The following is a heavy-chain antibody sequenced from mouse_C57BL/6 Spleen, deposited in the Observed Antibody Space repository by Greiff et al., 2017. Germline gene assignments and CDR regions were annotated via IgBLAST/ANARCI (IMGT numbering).Heavy chain of an antibody. Sequence: EVQLQQSGPELVKPGASVKISCKASGYTFTDYYMNWVKQSHGKSLEWIGDINPNNGGTSYNQKFKGKATLTVDKSSSTAYMELRSLTSEDSAVYYCARVYYSDAMDHWGQGTSVTVSS. V-gene: IGHV1-26*01. CDR2: INPNNGGT. CDR3: ARVYYSDAMDH. D-gene: IGHD2-12*01. CDR1: GYTFTDYY. J-gene: IGHJ4*01.